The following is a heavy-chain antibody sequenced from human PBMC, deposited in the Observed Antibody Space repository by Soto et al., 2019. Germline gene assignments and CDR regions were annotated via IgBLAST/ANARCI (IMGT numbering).Heavy chain of an antibody. CDR1: GGSISSGGYY. CDR2: IYYSGST. CDR3: AREPAVANARWFDP. V-gene: IGHV4-31*03. D-gene: IGHD6-19*01. Sequence: SETLSLTCTVSGGSISSGGYYWSWIRQYPGKGLEWIGYIYYSGSTYYNPSLKSRVTISVDTSKNQFSLKLSSVTAADTAVYYCAREPAVANARWFDPWGQGTLVSVS. J-gene: IGHJ5*02.